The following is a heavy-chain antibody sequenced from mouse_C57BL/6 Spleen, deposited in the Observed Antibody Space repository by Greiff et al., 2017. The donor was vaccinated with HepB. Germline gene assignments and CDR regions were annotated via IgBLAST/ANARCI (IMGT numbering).Heavy chain of an antibody. J-gene: IGHJ3*01. Sequence: QLQQSGAELVKPGASVKISCKASGYAFSSYWMNWVKQRPGKGLEWIGQIYPGDGDTNYNGKFKGKATLTADKSSSTAYMQLSSLTSEDSAVYFCAREGSYYGSSPAWFAYWGQGTLVTVSA. V-gene: IGHV1-80*01. CDR1: GYAFSSYW. D-gene: IGHD1-1*01. CDR3: AREGSYYGSSPAWFAY. CDR2: IYPGDGDT.